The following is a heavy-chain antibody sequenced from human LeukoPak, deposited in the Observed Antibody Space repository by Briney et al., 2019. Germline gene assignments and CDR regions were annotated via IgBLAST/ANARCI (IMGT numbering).Heavy chain of an antibody. J-gene: IGHJ3*02. V-gene: IGHV4-34*01. CDR2: INHSGST. Sequence: ASETLSLTCAVYGGSFSGYYWSWIRQPPGKGLEWIGEINHSGSTNYNPSLKSRVTISVDTSKNQFSLKLSSVAAADMAVYYCARIAAAWGFDAFDIWGQGTMVTVSS. CDR3: ARIAAAWGFDAFDI. CDR1: GGSFSGYY. D-gene: IGHD6-13*01.